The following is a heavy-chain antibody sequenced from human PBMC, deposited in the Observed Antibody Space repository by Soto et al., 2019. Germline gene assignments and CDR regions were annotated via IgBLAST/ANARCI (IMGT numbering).Heavy chain of an antibody. Sequence: SETLSLTCAVYGGSFSCYYWTWIRQPPGKGLEWIVEINHSGTINFNPSLKSRLTISLDTSKKHFSLKLSSVTDADTAAYYCARADRTLVTSYSLDVWGQGTTVTV. V-gene: IGHV4-34*01. CDR2: INHSGTI. CDR1: GGSFSCYY. D-gene: IGHD2-21*02. CDR3: ARADRTLVTSYSLDV. J-gene: IGHJ6*02.